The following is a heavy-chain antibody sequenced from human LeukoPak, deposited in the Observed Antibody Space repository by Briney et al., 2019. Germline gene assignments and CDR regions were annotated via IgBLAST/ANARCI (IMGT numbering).Heavy chain of an antibody. Sequence: GGSLRLSCAASGFTFSNFAMSWVRQAPGKGLEWVSAISGSGGSTYYADSVKGRFTISRDNSKNTLYLQMNSLRAEDTAVYYCAKDSTDYYFDYWGQGTLVTVSS. CDR3: AKDSTDYYFDY. V-gene: IGHV3-23*01. D-gene: IGHD4-11*01. CDR1: GFTFSNFA. J-gene: IGHJ4*02. CDR2: ISGSGGST.